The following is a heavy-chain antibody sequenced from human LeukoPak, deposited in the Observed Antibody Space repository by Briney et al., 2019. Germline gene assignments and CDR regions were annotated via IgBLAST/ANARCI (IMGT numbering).Heavy chain of an antibody. D-gene: IGHD4/OR15-4a*01. CDR2: INPDGTST. V-gene: IGHV3-74*01. J-gene: IGHJ3*01. CDR1: GFTFNTYW. CDR3: VTLTMAVSEHAFDL. Sequence: GGSLRLSCAASGFTFNTYWAHWVRQAAGKGLLWVSRINPDGTSTSHADFVKGRFSISRDNAENTVSLQMNSLRAEDTAVYYCVTLTMAVSEHAFDLWGQGTVVTVSP.